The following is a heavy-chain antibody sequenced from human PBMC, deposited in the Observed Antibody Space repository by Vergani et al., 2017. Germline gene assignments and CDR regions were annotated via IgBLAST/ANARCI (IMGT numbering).Heavy chain of an antibody. Sequence: QVQLVESGGNVVQRGTSLRLSCAASGFSFGSYGMHWVRQSPGKGLEWVAVISNDGGNKYYADSVKGRFTIYKDNTKNSLSLQMSGLRVEDTAVYYCVRLPRGPWNFDLWGRGTLITVSS. CDR1: GFSFGSYG. CDR3: VRLPRGPWNFDL. CDR2: ISNDGGNK. V-gene: IGHV3-30*03. J-gene: IGHJ2*01.